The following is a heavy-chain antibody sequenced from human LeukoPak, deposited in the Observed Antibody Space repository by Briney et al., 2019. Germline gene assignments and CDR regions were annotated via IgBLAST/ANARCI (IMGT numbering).Heavy chain of an antibody. CDR2: IWYDGSNK. J-gene: IGHJ4*02. CDR3: ARVKYSSGWYYFDY. Sequence: GGSLRLSCAASGFTFSSYGMHWVRQAPGKGLEWVAVIWYDGSNKYYAGSVKGRFTISRDNSKNTLYLQMNSLRAEDTAVYYCARVKYSSGWYYFDYWGQGTLVTVSS. D-gene: IGHD6-19*01. CDR1: GFTFSSYG. V-gene: IGHV3-33*01.